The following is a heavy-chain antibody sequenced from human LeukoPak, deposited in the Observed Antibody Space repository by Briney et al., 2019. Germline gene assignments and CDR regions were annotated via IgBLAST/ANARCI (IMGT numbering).Heavy chain of an antibody. CDR3: ANDHEYWSGDIRGFDS. D-gene: IGHD3-3*01. V-gene: IGHV3-30*18. J-gene: IGHJ4*02. CDR2: ISYDGSNK. Sequence: GGSLRLSCAASGFTFISCAMHWVRQAPGKGLEWVAVISYDGSNKYYADSVKGRITISRDNSKNTLNLQMTSLRAEDTAMYECANDHEYWSGDIRGFDSWGQGTLVTVSS. CDR1: GFTFISCA.